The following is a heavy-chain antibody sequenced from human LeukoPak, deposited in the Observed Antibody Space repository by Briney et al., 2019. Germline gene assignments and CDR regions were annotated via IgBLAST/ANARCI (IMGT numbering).Heavy chain of an antibody. J-gene: IGHJ4*02. D-gene: IGHD3-3*01. V-gene: IGHV3-7*01. CDR2: IKQDGSEK. Sequence: PGGSLRLSCAASGFTFSSYWMSWVRQAPGKGLEWVANIKQDGSEKYYVDSVKGRFTISRDNAKNSLYLQMNSLRAEDTAVYYCARVGKDDRDFWSGYYTGGGGYYFDYWGQGTLVTVSS. CDR3: ARVGKDDRDFWSGYYTGGGGYYFDY. CDR1: GFTFSSYW.